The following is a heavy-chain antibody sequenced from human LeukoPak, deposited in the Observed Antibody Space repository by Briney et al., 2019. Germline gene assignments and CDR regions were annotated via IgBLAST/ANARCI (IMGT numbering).Heavy chain of an antibody. CDR1: GFNFRAYW. CDR3: ARGAYSSGWAYCDH. Sequence: PGGSLRLSCTTSGFNFRAYWMGWVRQAPGKGLEWVSYISFSVNTKYYGDSVKGRFTISRDNAKNSLYLHMDSLRAEDTAVYYCARGAYSSGWAYCDHWGQGTLVTVSS. J-gene: IGHJ4*02. CDR2: ISFSVNTK. V-gene: IGHV3-11*04. D-gene: IGHD6-19*01.